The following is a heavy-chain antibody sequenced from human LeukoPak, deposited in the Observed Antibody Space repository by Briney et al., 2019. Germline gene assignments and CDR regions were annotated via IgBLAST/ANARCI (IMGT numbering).Heavy chain of an antibody. Sequence: GGSLRLSCAASGFTFSSYGMHWVRQAPGKGLEWVAFIWYDGSNKYYADAAKGRFTISRDNSKNTLYLQMNSLRAEDTAVYYCAKDSYDSSGSLFDYWGQGTLVTVSS. CDR1: GFTFSSYG. D-gene: IGHD3-22*01. CDR2: IWYDGSNK. J-gene: IGHJ4*02. V-gene: IGHV3-30*02. CDR3: AKDSYDSSGSLFDY.